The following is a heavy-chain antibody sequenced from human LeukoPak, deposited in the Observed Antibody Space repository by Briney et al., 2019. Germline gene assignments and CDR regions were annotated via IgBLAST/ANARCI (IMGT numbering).Heavy chain of an antibody. CDR1: GFTFIDYW. J-gene: IGHJ6*03. CDR3: ARVGSLYDFWSGQYYCYYYYMDV. D-gene: IGHD3-3*01. CDR2: INSDGGST. Sequence: GGSLRLSCEASGFTFIDYWMHWVRQAPGKGLVWVSRINSDGGSTTYADSVKGRFTVSRDNAKNTLYLQMNSLRAEDTAMYFCARVGSLYDFWSGQYYCYYYYMDVWGKGTTVTVSS. V-gene: IGHV3-74*01.